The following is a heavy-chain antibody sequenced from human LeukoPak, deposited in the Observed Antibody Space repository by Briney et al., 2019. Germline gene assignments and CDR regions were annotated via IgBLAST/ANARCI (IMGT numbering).Heavy chain of an antibody. CDR1: GYRFAGYW. V-gene: IGHV5-51*01. Sequence: GESLKISCKGSGYRFAGYWIGWVRQMPGKGLEWMGIIYPGDSDTRYSPSFQGQVTISVDKSISTAYLQWSSLKASDTAMYYCATKQRTLFDYWGQGTLVTVSS. CDR3: ATKQRTLFDY. J-gene: IGHJ4*02. D-gene: IGHD1/OR15-1a*01. CDR2: IYPGDSDT.